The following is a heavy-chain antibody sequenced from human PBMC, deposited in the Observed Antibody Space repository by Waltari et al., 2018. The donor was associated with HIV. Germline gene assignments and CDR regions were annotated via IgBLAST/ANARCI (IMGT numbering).Heavy chain of an antibody. V-gene: IGHV1-69*02. J-gene: IGHJ3*02. CDR1: GGTFSSYT. CDR2: IIPILGIA. Sequence: QVQLVQSGAEVKKPGSSVTVSCKASGGTFSSYTVIWARQAPGQGLEWMGRIIPILGIANYAQKFQGRVTITADKSTSTAYIELSSLRSEDTAVYYCARAPTAYCGGDCYSDAFDIWGQGTMVTVSS. CDR3: ARAPTAYCGGDCYSDAFDI. D-gene: IGHD2-21*02.